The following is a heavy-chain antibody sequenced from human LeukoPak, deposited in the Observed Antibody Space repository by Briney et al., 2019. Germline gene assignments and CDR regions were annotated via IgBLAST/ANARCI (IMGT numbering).Heavy chain of an antibody. Sequence: GESLKISCKGSGYSFTSYWIGWVRQMPGKGLEWMGIIYPGDSDTRYSPSFQGQVTISADKSSSTAYLQWSSLKASDTAMYYCARQNYDILTLGAFDIWGQGTMVTVSS. J-gene: IGHJ3*02. D-gene: IGHD3-9*01. V-gene: IGHV5-51*01. CDR2: IYPGDSDT. CDR3: ARQNYDILTLGAFDI. CDR1: GYSFTSYW.